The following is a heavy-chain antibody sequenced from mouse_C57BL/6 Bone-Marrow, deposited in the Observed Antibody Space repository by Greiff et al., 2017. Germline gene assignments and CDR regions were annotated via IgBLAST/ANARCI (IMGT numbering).Heavy chain of an antibody. D-gene: IGHD2-4*01. CDR1: GFNIKDYY. J-gene: IGHJ2*01. CDR3: TTSYYYYVLYYFDY. V-gene: IGHV14-1*01. CDR2: IDPEDGDT. Sequence: VQLQQSGAELVRPGASVKLSCTASGFNIKDYYMHWVKQRPEQGLEWIGRIDPEDGDTEYAPKFQGKATMTADTSSNTAYLQLSSLTSEDTAVYYCTTSYYYYVLYYFDYWGQGTTLTVSS.